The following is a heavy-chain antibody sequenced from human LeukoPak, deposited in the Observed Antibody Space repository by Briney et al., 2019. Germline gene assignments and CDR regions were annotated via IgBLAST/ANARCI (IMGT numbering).Heavy chain of an antibody. D-gene: IGHD3-22*01. CDR2: ITTKSGGP. V-gene: IGHV1-2*07. J-gene: IGHJ4*02. CDR3: ARGPRYYYYSRGYFDY. CDR1: GYTFSDYY. Sequence: ASVKLSCKASGYTFSDYYMHGVRQAPGQGHEWVGWITTKSGGPNYAHTFQVRLTMNWDTSISTAHRELARLRSSDTPVYFGARGPRYYYYSRGYFDYWGQGALVTVSS.